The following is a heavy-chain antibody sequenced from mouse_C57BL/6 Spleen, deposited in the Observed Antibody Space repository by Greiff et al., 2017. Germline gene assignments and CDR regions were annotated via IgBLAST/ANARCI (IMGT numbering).Heavy chain of an antibody. V-gene: IGHV5-16*01. CDR1: GFAFSDYY. J-gene: IGHJ1*03. CDR2: INYDGGGT. CDR3: AREGDYYGSHGYFDY. Sequence: EVQGVESEGGLVQPGSSMKLSCTASGFAFSDYYMAWVRQVPEKGLEWFANINYDGGGTDYLDSLKGRFIISRDNAKNILYLQTSSRTSEDTATYYGAREGDYYGSHGYFDYWGKGTTLTVSS. D-gene: IGHD1-1*01.